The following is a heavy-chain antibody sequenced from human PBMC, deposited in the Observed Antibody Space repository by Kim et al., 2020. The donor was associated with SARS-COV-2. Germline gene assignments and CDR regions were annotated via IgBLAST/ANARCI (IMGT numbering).Heavy chain of an antibody. CDR3: ARGVGFGDPRGDWFDP. CDR2: INAGNGNT. J-gene: IGHJ5*02. CDR1: GYTFTSYA. D-gene: IGHD3-10*01. Sequence: ASVKVSCKASGYTFTSYAMHWVRQAPGQRLEWMGWINAGNGNTKYSQKFQGRVTITRDTSASTAYMELSSLRSEDTAVYYCARGVGFGDPRGDWFDPWGQGTLVTVSS. V-gene: IGHV1-3*01.